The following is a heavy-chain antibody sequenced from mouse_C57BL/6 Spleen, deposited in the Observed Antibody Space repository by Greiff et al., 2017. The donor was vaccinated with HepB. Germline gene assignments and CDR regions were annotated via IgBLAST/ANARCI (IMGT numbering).Heavy chain of an antibody. Sequence: VQRVESGAELVRPGTSVKVSCKASGYAFTNYLIEWVKQRPGQGLEWIGVINPGSGGTNYNEKFKGKATLTADKSSSTAYMQLSSLTSEDSAVYFCARWTVVAPFDYWGQGTTLTVSS. V-gene: IGHV1-54*01. D-gene: IGHD1-1*01. CDR2: INPGSGGT. J-gene: IGHJ2*01. CDR1: GYAFTNYL. CDR3: ARWTVVAPFDY.